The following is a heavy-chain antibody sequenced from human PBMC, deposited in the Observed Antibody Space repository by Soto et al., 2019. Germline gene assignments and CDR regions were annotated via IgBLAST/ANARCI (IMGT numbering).Heavy chain of an antibody. CDR3: ARDPFDYGSGDFDP. J-gene: IGHJ5*02. CDR2: IIPIFGTA. V-gene: IGHV1-69*13. CDR1: GGTFSSYA. Sequence: AASVKVSCKASGGTFSSYAISWVRQAPGQGLEWMGGIIPIFGTANYAQKFQGRVTITADESTSTAYMELSSLRSEDTAVYYCARDPFDYGSGDFDPWGQGTLVTVSS. D-gene: IGHD3-10*01.